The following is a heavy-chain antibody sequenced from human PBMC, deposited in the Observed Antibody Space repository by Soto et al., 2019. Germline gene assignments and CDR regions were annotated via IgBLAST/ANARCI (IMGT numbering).Heavy chain of an antibody. CDR2: IRSKANSYAP. Sequence: EVQLVESGGGLVQPGGSLKLSCAASGFTFSGSAMHWVRQASGKGLEWVGRIRSKANSYAPAYAASVKGRFTISRDDSKNTAYLQMNSLKTEDTAVYYCTSVVPAAYNWFDPWGQGTLVTVSS. V-gene: IGHV3-73*01. D-gene: IGHD2-2*01. J-gene: IGHJ5*02. CDR1: GFTFSGSA. CDR3: TSVVPAAYNWFDP.